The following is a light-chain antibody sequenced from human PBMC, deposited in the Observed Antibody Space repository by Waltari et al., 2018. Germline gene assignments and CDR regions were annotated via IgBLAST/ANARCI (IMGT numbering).Light chain of an antibody. CDR3: QQRINWPVT. V-gene: IGKV3-11*01. CDR1: QTFNNY. J-gene: IGKJ4*01. CDR2: DAS. Sequence: EIVLTQSPATLSLSPGERATLPCRASQTFNNYLAWYQHKPVQPPRLLIYDASKRFIRTPARFSGSGSGTDFTLTISSLEPEDSAVYYCQQRINWPVTFGGGTKVEIK.